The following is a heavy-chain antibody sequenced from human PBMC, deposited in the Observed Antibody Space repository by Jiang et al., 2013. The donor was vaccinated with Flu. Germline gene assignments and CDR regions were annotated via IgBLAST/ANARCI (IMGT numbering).Heavy chain of an antibody. J-gene: IGHJ4*02. V-gene: IGHV3-64D*06. Sequence: LVQPGGSLRLSCSASGFTFSSYAMHWVRQAPGKGLEYVSAISSNGGSTYYADSVKGRFTISRDNFKNTLYLQMSSLRAEDTAVYYCVKPLEMATIKGRTMGGYFDYWGQGTLVTVSS. CDR1: GFTFSSYA. CDR2: ISSNGGST. D-gene: IGHD5-24*01. CDR3: VKPLEMATIKGRTMGGYFDY.